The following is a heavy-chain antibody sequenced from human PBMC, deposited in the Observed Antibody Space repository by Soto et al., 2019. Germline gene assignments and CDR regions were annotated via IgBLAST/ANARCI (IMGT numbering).Heavy chain of an antibody. CDR2: IIAYNFNT. D-gene: IGHD1-26*01. J-gene: IGHJ4*02. Sequence: ASVKVSCKASGYTFTSYGISLVRQAPVQVLELIVWIIAYNFNTNYSQKLQGRFTITTYTSTITSYIELRSLISDYTAVYYCDPNAGGASYWGQGTLVTVSS. V-gene: IGHV1-18*01. CDR3: DPNAGGASY. CDR1: GYTFTSYG.